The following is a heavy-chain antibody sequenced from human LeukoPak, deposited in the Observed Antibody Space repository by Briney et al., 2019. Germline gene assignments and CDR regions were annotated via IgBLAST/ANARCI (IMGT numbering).Heavy chain of an antibody. J-gene: IGHJ3*02. Sequence: SVTVSCKASGGTFSSYAISWVRQAPGQGLEWMGGIIPIFGTANYAQKFQGRVTITTDESTSTAYMELSSLRSEDTAVYYCARDVGATAPAQGAFDIWGQGTMVTVSS. D-gene: IGHD1-26*01. CDR1: GGTFSSYA. CDR3: ARDVGATAPAQGAFDI. V-gene: IGHV1-69*05. CDR2: IIPIFGTA.